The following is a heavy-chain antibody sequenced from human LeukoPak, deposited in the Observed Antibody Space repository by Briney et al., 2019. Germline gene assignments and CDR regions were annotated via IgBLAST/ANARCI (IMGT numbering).Heavy chain of an antibody. CDR3: ARDRRGYSYGYRGPLRYAFDI. J-gene: IGHJ3*02. CDR1: GFTFSSYW. CDR2: IKQDGSEK. V-gene: IGHV3-7*01. D-gene: IGHD5-18*01. Sequence: GGSLRLSCAASGFTFSSYWMSWVRQAPGKGLEWVANIKQDGSEKYYVDSVKGRFTISRDNAKNSLYLQMNSLRAEDTAVYYCARDRRGYSYGYRGPLRYAFDIWGQGTMVTVSS.